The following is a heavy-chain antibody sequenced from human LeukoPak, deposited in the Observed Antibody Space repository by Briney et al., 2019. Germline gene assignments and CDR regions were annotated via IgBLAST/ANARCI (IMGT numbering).Heavy chain of an antibody. CDR2: ISGSGGST. Sequence: TGGSLRLSCAASGFTFSSYAMSWVRQAPGKGLEWVSAISGSGGSTYYADSVKGRFTVSRDNSKNTLYLQMNSLRAEDTAVYYCAKDGVSGYFDLNGMDVWGQGTTVTVSS. V-gene: IGHV3-23*01. CDR1: GFTFSSYA. CDR3: AKDGVSGYFDLNGMDV. J-gene: IGHJ6*02. D-gene: IGHD3-9*01.